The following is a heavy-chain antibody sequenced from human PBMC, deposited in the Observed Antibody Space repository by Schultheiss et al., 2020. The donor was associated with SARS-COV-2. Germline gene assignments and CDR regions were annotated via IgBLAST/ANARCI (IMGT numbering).Heavy chain of an antibody. CDR3: AREEGDGYILDFDY. CDR1: GFTFDDYA. D-gene: IGHD5-24*01. J-gene: IGHJ4*02. CDR2: IKQDGSEK. V-gene: IGHV3-7*01. Sequence: GGSLRLSCAASGFTFDDYAMSWVRQAPGKGLEWVANIKQDGSEKYYVDSVKGRFTISRDNAKNTLYLQMNSLRAEDTAVYYCAREEGDGYILDFDYWGQGTLVTVSS.